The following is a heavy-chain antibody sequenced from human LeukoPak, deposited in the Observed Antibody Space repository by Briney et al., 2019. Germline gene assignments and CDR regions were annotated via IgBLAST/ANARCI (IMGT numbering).Heavy chain of an antibody. CDR1: GYTFTSYG. V-gene: IGHV1-18*01. D-gene: IGHD6-6*01. CDR2: ISAYNGNT. Sequence: ASVKVSCKASGYTFTSYGISWVRQAPGQGLEWMGWISAYNGNTNYAQKLQGRVTMTTDTSTSTAYMELRSLRSDDTAVYYCARDRSIAARPHPFYWGQGTLVTVSS. CDR3: ARDRSIAARPHPFY. J-gene: IGHJ4*02.